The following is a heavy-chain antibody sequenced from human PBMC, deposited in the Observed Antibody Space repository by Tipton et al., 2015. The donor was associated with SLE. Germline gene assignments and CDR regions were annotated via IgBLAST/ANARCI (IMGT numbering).Heavy chain of an antibody. CDR3: ASTRLVIVVVWYFDL. CDR2: IYYGGST. V-gene: IGHV4-59*12. Sequence: TLSLTCTVSGGSISSYYWSWIRQPPGKGLEWIGYIYYGGSTNYNPSLKSRVTISVDTSKNQFPLKLSSVTAADTAVYYCASTRLVIVVVWYFDLWGRGTLVTVSS. D-gene: IGHD2-21*01. J-gene: IGHJ2*01. CDR1: GGSISSYY.